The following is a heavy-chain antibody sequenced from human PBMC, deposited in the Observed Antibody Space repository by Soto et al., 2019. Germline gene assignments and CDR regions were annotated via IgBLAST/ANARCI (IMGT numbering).Heavy chain of an antibody. CDR3: AKHRYSSSWGLDWFDP. CDR2: ISGSGGST. D-gene: IGHD6-13*01. V-gene: IGHV3-23*01. J-gene: IGHJ5*02. CDR1: GFTFSSYA. Sequence: ESGGGLVQPGGSLRLSCAASGFTFSSYAMSWVRQAPGKGLEWVSAISGSGGSTYYADSVKGRFTISRDNSKNTLYLQMNSLRAEDTAVYYCAKHRYSSSWGLDWFDPWGQGTLVTVSS.